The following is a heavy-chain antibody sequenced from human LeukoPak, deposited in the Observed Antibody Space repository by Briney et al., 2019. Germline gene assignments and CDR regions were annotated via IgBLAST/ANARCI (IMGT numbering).Heavy chain of an antibody. CDR1: GGSISSYY. V-gene: IGHV4-59*01. CDR2: VYYGGST. J-gene: IGHJ4*02. D-gene: IGHD3-10*01. CDR3: ARSELLWFGGVNSGFDY. Sequence: SETLSLTCTVSGGSISSYYWSWIRQPPGKGLEWIGYVYYGGSTNYNPSLKSRVTISVDTSENQFSLKLSSVTAADTAVYYCARSELLWFGGVNSGFDYWGQGTLVTVSS.